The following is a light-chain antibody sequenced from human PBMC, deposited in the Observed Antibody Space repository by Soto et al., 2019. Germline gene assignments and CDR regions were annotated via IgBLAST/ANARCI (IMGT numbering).Light chain of an antibody. J-gene: IGKJ1*01. CDR3: MQARQTPRT. CDR2: FGS. V-gene: IGKV2-28*01. CDR1: QSLLHSNGYNY. Sequence: DIVVTQSPLSLSVTPGEPASISCRSSQSLLHSNGYNYLDWYLQKPGQSPQLLIYFGSNRASGVPDRFSGSGSGTDFTLRISRVEAEDVGVYYCMQARQTPRTFGQGTKVEIK.